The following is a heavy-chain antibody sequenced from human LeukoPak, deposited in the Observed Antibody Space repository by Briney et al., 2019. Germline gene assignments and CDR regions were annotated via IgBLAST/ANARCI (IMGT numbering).Heavy chain of an antibody. CDR3: ARVDDYGGNSVGY. Sequence: ASVKVSCKASGYSFTTYYMHWMRQAPGQGLEWMGTMDPRGGSTNYAQKFQGRVTMIRDPSTSTVYMELSSLRFEDTAVYYCARVDDYGGNSVGYWGQGTLVTVSS. D-gene: IGHD4-23*01. CDR2: MDPRGGST. V-gene: IGHV1-46*01. J-gene: IGHJ4*02. CDR1: GYSFTTYY.